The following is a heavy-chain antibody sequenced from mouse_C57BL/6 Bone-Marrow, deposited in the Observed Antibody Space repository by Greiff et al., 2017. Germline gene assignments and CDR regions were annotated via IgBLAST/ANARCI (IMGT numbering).Heavy chain of an antibody. CDR3: ARKETIVTPYYAMDY. Sequence: EVKLMESGGGLVKPGGSLKLSCAASGFTFSSYTMSWVRQTPEKRLEWVATISGGGGNTYYPDSVKGRFTISRDNAKNTLYLQMSSLRSEDTALYYCARKETIVTPYYAMDYWGQGTSVTVSS. D-gene: IGHD2-5*01. CDR2: ISGGGGNT. CDR1: GFTFSSYT. V-gene: IGHV5-9*01. J-gene: IGHJ4*01.